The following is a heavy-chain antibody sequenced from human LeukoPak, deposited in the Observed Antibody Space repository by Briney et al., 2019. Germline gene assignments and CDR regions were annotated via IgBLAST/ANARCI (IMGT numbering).Heavy chain of an antibody. D-gene: IGHD2/OR15-2a*01. CDR2: MNPNSGNT. Sequence: ASVKVSCKASGYTFTGYYMHWVRQAPGQGLEWMGWMNPNSGNTGYAQKFQGRVTMTRNTSISTAYMELSSLRSEDTAVYYCARGEGSIGFDHWGQGTLVTVSS. J-gene: IGHJ4*02. V-gene: IGHV1-8*02. CDR3: ARGEGSIGFDH. CDR1: GYTFTGYY.